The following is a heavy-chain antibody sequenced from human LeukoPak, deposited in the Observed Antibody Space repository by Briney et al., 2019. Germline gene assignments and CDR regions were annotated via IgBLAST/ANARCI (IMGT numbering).Heavy chain of an antibody. CDR2: INPTGGST. V-gene: IGHV1-46*01. CDR1: GYTFTSYY. D-gene: IGHD4-17*01. J-gene: IGHJ4*02. Sequence: ASVKVSCKASGYTFTSYYIHWVRQAPGQGLEWMAMINPTGGSTGYAQKFQGRVTMTRDMSTSTVYMELSSLRSEDTAVYYCAREAYGDQTLDYWGQGTLVTVSS. CDR3: AREAYGDQTLDY.